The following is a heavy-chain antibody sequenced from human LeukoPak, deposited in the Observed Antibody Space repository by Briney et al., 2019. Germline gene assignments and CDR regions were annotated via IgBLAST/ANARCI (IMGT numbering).Heavy chain of an antibody. CDR1: GFTFSSYG. J-gene: IGHJ3*02. CDR2: ISGSGGST. CDR3: AKGGHIVVVTAISDAFDI. D-gene: IGHD2-21*02. Sequence: PGGSLRLSCAASGFTFSSYGMSWVRQAPGKGLEWVSAISGSGGSTYYADSVKGRFTISRDNSKNTLYLQMNSLRAEDTAVYYCAKGGHIVVVTAISDAFDIRGQGTMVTVSS. V-gene: IGHV3-23*01.